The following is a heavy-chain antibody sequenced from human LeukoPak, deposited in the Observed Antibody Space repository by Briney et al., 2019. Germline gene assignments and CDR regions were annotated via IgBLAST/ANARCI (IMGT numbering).Heavy chain of an antibody. CDR3: AKARGVYGDHGRGGMDV. D-gene: IGHD4-17*01. Sequence: GGSLRLSCAASGFTFSSYGMHWVRQAPGKGLEWVAVISYDGSNKYYADSVKGRFTISRDNSKNTLYLQMNSLRAEDTAVYYCAKARGVYGDHGRGGMDVWGQGTTVTVSS. V-gene: IGHV3-30*18. CDR2: ISYDGSNK. CDR1: GFTFSSYG. J-gene: IGHJ6*02.